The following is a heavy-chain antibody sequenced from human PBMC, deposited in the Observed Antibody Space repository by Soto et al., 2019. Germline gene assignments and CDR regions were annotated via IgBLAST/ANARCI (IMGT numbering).Heavy chain of an antibody. J-gene: IGHJ4*02. CDR2: FVPEDGET. Sequence: ASVKVSCKVSGYTLTELSMHWVRQAPGKGLEWMGGFVPEDGETIYAQKFQGRVTMTEDTSTDTAYMELSSLGSEDTAVYYCATDPYVGATLPTDYWGQGTLVTVSS. D-gene: IGHD1-26*01. CDR3: ATDPYVGATLPTDY. CDR1: GYTLTELS. V-gene: IGHV1-24*01.